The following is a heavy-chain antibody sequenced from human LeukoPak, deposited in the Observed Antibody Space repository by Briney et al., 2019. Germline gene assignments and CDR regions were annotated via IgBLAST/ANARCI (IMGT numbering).Heavy chain of an antibody. J-gene: IGHJ4*02. CDR3: AREKYCTATDCLHGRFYFDY. CDR1: GFTFSRDA. Sequence: GGSLRLSCAASGFTFSRDAMHWVRQAPGKGLEWVAVISSDGSDENYADSVKDRFTISRDNSENTLFLQMGSPRPADTAVYYCAREKYCTATDCLHGRFYFDYWGQGTLVTVSS. V-gene: IGHV3-30*04. CDR2: ISSDGSDE. D-gene: IGHD2-8*02.